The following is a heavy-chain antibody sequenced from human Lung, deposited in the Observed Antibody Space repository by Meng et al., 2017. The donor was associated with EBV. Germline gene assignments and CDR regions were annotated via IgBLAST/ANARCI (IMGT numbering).Heavy chain of an antibody. D-gene: IGHD6-25*01. V-gene: IGHV4-4*02. CDR2: ISHSGDT. J-gene: IGHJ4*02. Sequence: VPFQGSVPGLVKPSGTLALTCAASAGFISSGDWWSWLRQPPGKGLEWIGEISHSGDTSYNPSLKGRITISIDKAKSQFSLKLTSVTAADTAVYYCARAGYHRPADDYWGQGTLVTVSS. CDR1: AGFISSGDW. CDR3: ARAGYHRPADDY.